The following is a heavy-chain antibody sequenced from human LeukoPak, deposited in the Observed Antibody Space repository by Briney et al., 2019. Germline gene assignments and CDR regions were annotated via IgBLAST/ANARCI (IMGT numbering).Heavy chain of an antibody. J-gene: IGHJ4*02. CDR1: GFTLSSYW. Sequence: GSLRLSCAASGFTLSSYWMIWVRQAPGKGLEWVANIKQDGSEKYYLDSVKGRFTISRDNAKNSLYLQMNSLRAEDTAVYYCARVAASDYGDYGPLYFDYWGQGTLVTVSS. D-gene: IGHD4-17*01. V-gene: IGHV3-7*03. CDR2: IKQDGSEK. CDR3: ARVAASDYGDYGPLYFDY.